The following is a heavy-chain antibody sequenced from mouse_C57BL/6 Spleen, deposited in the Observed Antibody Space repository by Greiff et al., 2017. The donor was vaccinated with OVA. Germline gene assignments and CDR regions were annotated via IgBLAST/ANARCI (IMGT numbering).Heavy chain of an antibody. D-gene: IGHD2-4*01. CDR1: GYAFSSYW. Sequence: VKLVESGAELVKPGASVKISCKASGYAFSSYWMNWVKQRPGKGLEWIGQIYPGDGDTNYNGKFKGKATLTADKSSSTAYMQLSSLTSEDSAVYFCARDGDDYDRFAYWGQGTLVTVSA. V-gene: IGHV1-80*01. CDR2: IYPGDGDT. CDR3: ARDGDDYDRFAY. J-gene: IGHJ3*01.